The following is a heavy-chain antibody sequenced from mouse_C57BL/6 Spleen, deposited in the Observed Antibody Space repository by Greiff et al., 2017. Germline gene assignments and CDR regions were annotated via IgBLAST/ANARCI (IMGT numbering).Heavy chain of an antibody. V-gene: IGHV3-6*01. CDR1: GYSITSGYY. CDR2: ISYDGSN. J-gene: IGHJ2*01. Sequence: EVKLQESGPGLVKPSQSLSLTCSVTGYSITSGYYWNWIRQFPGNKLEWMGYISYDGSNNYNPSLKNRISITRDTSKNQFFLKLNSVTTEDTATYYCAREDTTVVATGVDYWGQGTTLTVSS. CDR3: AREDTTVVATGVDY. D-gene: IGHD1-1*01.